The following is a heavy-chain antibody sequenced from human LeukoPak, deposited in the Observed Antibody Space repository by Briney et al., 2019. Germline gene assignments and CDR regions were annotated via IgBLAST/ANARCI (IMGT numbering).Heavy chain of an antibody. V-gene: IGHV1-2*02. J-gene: IGHJ4*02. Sequence: ASVKVSCKASGYTFTGYYMHWVRQAPGQGLEWMGWINPNSGGTNYAQKFQGRVTMTRDTSISTAYMELSGLRSDDTAVYYCASMIAVAVAFDYWGQGALVTVSS. CDR2: INPNSGGT. CDR3: ASMIAVAVAFDY. D-gene: IGHD6-19*01. CDR1: GYTFTGYY.